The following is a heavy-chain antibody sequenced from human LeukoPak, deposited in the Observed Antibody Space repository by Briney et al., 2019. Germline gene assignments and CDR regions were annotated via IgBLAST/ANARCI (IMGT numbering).Heavy chain of an antibody. CDR1: GFNFSTYN. J-gene: IGHJ4*02. CDR3: ARDGYDFWSDYPTTLDH. CDR2: ISTSSRTI. V-gene: IGHV3-48*01. Sequence: GGSLRLSCAVSGFNFSTYNMNWVRQAPGEGLEWVSYISTSSRTIYYADSVKGRFTISRDNAKNSLYLQMNSLRAEDTAVYYCARDGYDFWSDYPTTLDHWGQGTLVTVSS. D-gene: IGHD3-3*01.